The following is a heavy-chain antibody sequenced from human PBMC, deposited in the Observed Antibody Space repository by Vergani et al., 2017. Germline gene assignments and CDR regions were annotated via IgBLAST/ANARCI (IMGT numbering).Heavy chain of an antibody. CDR2: IYYSGGT. CDR3: ARDKGHVDTAMDQDYDYGRDV. D-gene: IGHD5-18*01. J-gene: IGHJ6*02. V-gene: IGHV4-30-4*08. CDR1: GVSISSGDYY. Sequence: QVQLQESGPGLVKPSQTLSLTCTVSGVSISSGDYYWSWIRPPPGKGLVWIGYIYYSGGTYYNPSLKSRVTLSVETSKNQFSLKLSSVTAADPAVYYCARDKGHVDTAMDQDYDYGRDVWGQGTTVTVSS.